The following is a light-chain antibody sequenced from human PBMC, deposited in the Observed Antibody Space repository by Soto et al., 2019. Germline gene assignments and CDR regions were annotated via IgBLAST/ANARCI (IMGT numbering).Light chain of an antibody. V-gene: IGLV1-47*01. CDR1: SANIGNNF. Sequence: QSVLTQAPSASGTPGQRVVISCSGGSANIGNNFVYWYQRLPGTAPKLLIYRNNQRRSGVPDRFSGSKSGTSAFLAISGLRSEDEAEYYCEAWDESLYGHFVFGTGTKVTVL. CDR2: RNN. CDR3: EAWDESLYGHFV. J-gene: IGLJ1*01.